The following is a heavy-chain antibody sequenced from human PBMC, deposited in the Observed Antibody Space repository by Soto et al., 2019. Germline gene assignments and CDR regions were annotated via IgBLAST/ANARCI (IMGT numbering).Heavy chain of an antibody. CDR3: ARRSMYGDYDS. D-gene: IGHD4-17*01. CDR2: INPSDYST. Sequence: QVQLVQSGAEVKKSGDSVRVSCKASGYTFTRHYIYWVRQAPGEGLEWMGLINPSDYSTLYARNFQGRVTMTRDTSTSTVYMELSNLRSEDTAVYYCARRSMYGDYDSWGQGTLVTVSS. J-gene: IGHJ5*01. V-gene: IGHV1-46*03. CDR1: GYTFTRHY.